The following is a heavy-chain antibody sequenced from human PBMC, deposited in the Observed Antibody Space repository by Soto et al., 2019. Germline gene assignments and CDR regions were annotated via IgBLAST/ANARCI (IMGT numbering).Heavy chain of an antibody. CDR3: AKGGRQWLVTSDFNY. D-gene: IGHD6-19*01. J-gene: IGHJ4*02. Sequence: VQLVESGGGVVQPGGSLRLSCAASGFTFSDYAMNWVRQAPGKGLEWVAVVSHDGRNTHYADAVKGRFTISRDSSKNTVSLEMTSLRAEDTAVYYCAKGGRQWLVTSDFNYWGQGALVTVSS. CDR1: GFTFSDYA. V-gene: IGHV3-30*18. CDR2: VSHDGRNT.